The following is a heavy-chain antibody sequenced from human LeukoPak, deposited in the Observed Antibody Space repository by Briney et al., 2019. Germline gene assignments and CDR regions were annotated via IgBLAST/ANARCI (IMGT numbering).Heavy chain of an antibody. CDR3: ARDRRSPYYYDSSGYAFDY. CDR2: INPNSGGT. J-gene: IGHJ4*02. Sequence: GASVKVSCKASGYTFTGYYMHWVRQAPGQGLEWMGWINPNSGGTNYAQKFQGRVTMTRDTSISTAYMALSRLRSDDTAVYYCARDRRSPYYYDSSGYAFDYWGQGTLVTVSS. CDR1: GYTFTGYY. D-gene: IGHD3-22*01. V-gene: IGHV1-2*02.